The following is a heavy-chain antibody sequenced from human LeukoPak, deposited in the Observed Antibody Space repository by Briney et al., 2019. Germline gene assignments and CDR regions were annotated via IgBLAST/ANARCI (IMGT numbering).Heavy chain of an antibody. CDR1: GYTFTSYG. D-gene: IGHD4-17*01. V-gene: IGHV1-18*01. CDR3: ATRILGYGDYFGY. J-gene: IGHJ4*02. CDR2: ISAYNGNT. Sequence: GASVKVSCKASGYTFTSYGISWVRQAPGQGLEWMGWISAYNGNTNYAQKLQGRVTMTTDPSTSTAYMELRSLRPDDTAVFYCATRILGYGDYFGYWGQGTLVTVSS.